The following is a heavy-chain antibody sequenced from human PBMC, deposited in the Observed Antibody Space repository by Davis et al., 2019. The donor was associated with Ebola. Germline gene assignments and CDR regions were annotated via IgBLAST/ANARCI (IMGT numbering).Heavy chain of an antibody. J-gene: IGHJ5*02. Sequence: MPSETLSLTCTVSGGSISSSSYYWDWIRQPPGKGLEWIGSIYYSGSTNYNPSLKSRVTISVDTSKNQFSLKLSSVTAADTAVYYCARATHYYDSSGYGTYNWFDPWGQGTPVTVSS. CDR3: ARATHYYDSSGYGTYNWFDP. CDR2: IYYSGST. D-gene: IGHD3-22*01. CDR1: GGSISSSSYY. V-gene: IGHV4-39*07.